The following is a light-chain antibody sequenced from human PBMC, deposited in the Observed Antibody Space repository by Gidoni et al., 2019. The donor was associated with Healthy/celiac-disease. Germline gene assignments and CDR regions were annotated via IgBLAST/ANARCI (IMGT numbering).Light chain of an antibody. J-gene: IGKJ4*01. CDR1: HSVSSN. CDR3: QQYNNWLT. CDR2: GAS. Sequence: EIVLTQSPATLSVSPGERATLSCRASHSVSSNLAWYQQKPGQAPRLLIYGASTRATSIPARFSGSGSGTEFTLTISSLQSEDFAVYYCQQYNNWLTFGGGTKVEIK. V-gene: IGKV3-15*01.